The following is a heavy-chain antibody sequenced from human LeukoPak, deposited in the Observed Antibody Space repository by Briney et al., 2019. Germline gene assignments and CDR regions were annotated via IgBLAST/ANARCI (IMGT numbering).Heavy chain of an antibody. Sequence: SVKVSCKAFGGTFSSYAISWVRQAPGQVREWRGRSIPIRGISNYAHKLQGIGTITADNSTSTAYMELRSLSSEDTAVYCCAADDSSGYNWFDPWGQGTLVTVSS. D-gene: IGHD3-22*01. V-gene: IGHV1-69*04. CDR2: SIPIRGIS. J-gene: IGHJ5*02. CDR3: AADDSSGYNWFDP. CDR1: GGTFSSYA.